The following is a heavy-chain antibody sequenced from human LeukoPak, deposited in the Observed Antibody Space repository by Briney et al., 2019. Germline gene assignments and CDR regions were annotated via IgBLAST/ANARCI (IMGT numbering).Heavy chain of an antibody. CDR3: ARDRDSSSWGTGPDY. J-gene: IGHJ4*02. CDR1: GYAFTRNG. CDR2: ISTYNGNA. Sequence: ASVKVSRKASGYAFTRNGINWVRQAPGQGLEWMGWISTYNGNANFAQKFQGRVTMTTDTSTSIAYMELRSLRSDDTAVYYCARDRDSSSWGTGPDYWGQGTLVTVSS. V-gene: IGHV1-18*01. D-gene: IGHD6-13*01.